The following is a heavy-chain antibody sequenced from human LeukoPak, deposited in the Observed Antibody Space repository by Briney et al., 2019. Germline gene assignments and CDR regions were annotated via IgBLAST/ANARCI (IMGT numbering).Heavy chain of an antibody. J-gene: IGHJ5*02. V-gene: IGHV4-4*07. CDR2: ISFSGST. CDR1: GGSFSNYY. Sequence: SETLSLTCAVYGGSFSNYYWSWIRQPAAKGLEWIGRISFSGSTDYNPSLKSRVAMSLDSSKTQFSLKLSSVTAADTAIYYCARDSGTTGEVRFDPWGQGILVTVSA. D-gene: IGHD4-17*01. CDR3: ARDSGTTGEVRFDP.